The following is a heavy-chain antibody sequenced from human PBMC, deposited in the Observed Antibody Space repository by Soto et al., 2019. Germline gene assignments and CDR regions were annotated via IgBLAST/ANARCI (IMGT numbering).Heavy chain of an antibody. J-gene: IGHJ4*02. CDR1: GSTFSKRS. D-gene: IGHD2-21*01. V-gene: IGHV1-69*01. Sequence: QVHLVQSGAEVKKPGSSVKISCRASGSTFSKRSITWVRQAPGQGFEWMGGITPAFGTTNFARKFQGRLTITADEPTTTAYLELSSLTSEDTAVYHCATWAGLVTYCGFIGPLDFWGQGTLVTVSS. CDR2: ITPAFGTT. CDR3: ATWAGLVTYCGFIGPLDF.